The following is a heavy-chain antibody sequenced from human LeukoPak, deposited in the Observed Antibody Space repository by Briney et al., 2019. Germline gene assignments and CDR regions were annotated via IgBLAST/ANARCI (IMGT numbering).Heavy chain of an antibody. D-gene: IGHD3-22*01. J-gene: IGHJ4*02. V-gene: IGHV4-39*01. CDR2: IYYSGST. CDR3: ARLWKRDYNSSGYPDY. Sequence: SETLSLTCSVSSVTISISSCYWRCLRQPPGKGLEWIGSIYYSGSTYYNPSLKSRVTISVDTSKNQFSLKLSSVTAADTAVYYCARLWKRDYNSSGYPDYWGQGTLVTVSS. CDR1: SVTISISSCY.